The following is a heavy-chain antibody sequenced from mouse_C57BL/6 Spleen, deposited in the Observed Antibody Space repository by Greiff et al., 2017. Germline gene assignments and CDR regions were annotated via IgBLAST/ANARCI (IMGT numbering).Heavy chain of an antibody. CDR3: ARAYYSNWAWFAY. Sequence: QVQLQQSGAELVRPGASVKLSCKASGYTFTDYYINWVKQRPGQGLEWIARIYPGSGNTYYNEKFKGKATLTAEKSSSTAYMQLSSLTSEDSAVYFCARAYYSNWAWFAYWGQGTLVTVSA. J-gene: IGHJ3*01. CDR2: IYPGSGNT. CDR1: GYTFTDYY. D-gene: IGHD2-5*01. V-gene: IGHV1-76*01.